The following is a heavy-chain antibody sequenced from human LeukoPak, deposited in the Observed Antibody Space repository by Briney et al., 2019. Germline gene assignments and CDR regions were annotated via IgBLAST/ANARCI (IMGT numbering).Heavy chain of an antibody. D-gene: IGHD3-10*01. CDR3: ASHFGSGIYNYIDY. V-gene: IGHV3-23*01. CDR2: ISAGADRT. Sequence: GGSLRLSCAASGFTFSSYAMSWVRQAPGKGLEWVSVISAGADRTSSAESEKGRFTIYRDNSKNNVFLRMNSLRADDTAVYYCASHFGSGIYNYIDYWGQGTLVTVSS. CDR1: GFTFSSYA. J-gene: IGHJ4*02.